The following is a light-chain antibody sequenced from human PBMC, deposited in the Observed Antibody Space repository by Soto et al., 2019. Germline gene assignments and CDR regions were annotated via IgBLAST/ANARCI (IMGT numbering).Light chain of an antibody. CDR3: QQTYDSPLT. Sequence: DIQMTQSPSSLSASVGDTITITCRTSQSISIYLNWYQQKAGTAPKLLIYSGFSLHSGVPSRFSGGRSGTDFTLTISTLQPEDFGTYYCQQTYDSPLTFGGGTRVEIK. J-gene: IGKJ4*01. CDR2: SGF. V-gene: IGKV1-39*01. CDR1: QSISIY.